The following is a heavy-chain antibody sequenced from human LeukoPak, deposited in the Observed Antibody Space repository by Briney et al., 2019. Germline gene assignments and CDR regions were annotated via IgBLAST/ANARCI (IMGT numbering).Heavy chain of an antibody. Sequence: GGSLRLSCAASVYLFSRYWMSCVRQAPGKGREWVANIKEDGSEKYYVESMKGRFTISRDNVKNSLYLQINSLRAEDKAVYHWARDSFESDIDFWGKGTLVTVSS. D-gene: IGHD3-10*01. V-gene: IGHV3-7*01. CDR1: VYLFSRYW. J-gene: IGHJ4*02. CDR3: ARDSFESDIDF. CDR2: IKEDGSEK.